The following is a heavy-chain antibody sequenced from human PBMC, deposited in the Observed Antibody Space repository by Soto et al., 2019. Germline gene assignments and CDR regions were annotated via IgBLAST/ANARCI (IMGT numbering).Heavy chain of an antibody. V-gene: IGHV4-34*01. D-gene: IGHD6-13*01. CDR3: ASGAAAGRAPFWFDP. J-gene: IGHJ5*02. CDR2: INHSGST. CDR1: GGSFSGYY. Sequence: PSETLSLTCAVYGGSFSGYYWSWIRQPPGKGLEWIGEINHSGSTNYNPSLKSRVTISVDTSKNQFSLKLSSVTAADTAVYYCASGAAAGRAPFWFDPWGQGNLVTVSS.